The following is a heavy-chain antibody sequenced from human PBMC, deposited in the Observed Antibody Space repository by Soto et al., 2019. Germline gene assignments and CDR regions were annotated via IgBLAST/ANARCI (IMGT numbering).Heavy chain of an antibody. Sequence: ASVKVSCKASGYTFTSYYMHWVRQAPGQGLEWMGIINPSGGSTSYAQKFQGRVTMTRDTSTSTVYMELSSLRSEDTAVYYCAREGPALPRPVILRYFDWFGWDHWFDPWGQRTLITVSS. CDR3: AREGPALPRPVILRYFDWFGWDHWFDP. CDR1: GYTFTSYY. J-gene: IGHJ5*02. V-gene: IGHV1-46*01. CDR2: INPSGGST. D-gene: IGHD3-9*01.